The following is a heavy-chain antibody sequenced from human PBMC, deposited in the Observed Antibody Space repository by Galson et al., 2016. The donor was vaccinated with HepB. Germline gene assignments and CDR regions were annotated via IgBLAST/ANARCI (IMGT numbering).Heavy chain of an antibody. CDR3: TGGRGWLVDY. D-gene: IGHD6-19*01. Sequence: SETLSLTCSVSGGSITSYYWGWFLQPPGKGLEWIGYFHSSWRTPYNPSLTGRVTISVATSKSQFSLNLKSVTAVDTAFYYCTGGRGWLVDYWGQGALFTVSS. J-gene: IGHJ4*02. V-gene: IGHV4-59*01. CDR2: FHSSWRT. CDR1: GGSITSYY.